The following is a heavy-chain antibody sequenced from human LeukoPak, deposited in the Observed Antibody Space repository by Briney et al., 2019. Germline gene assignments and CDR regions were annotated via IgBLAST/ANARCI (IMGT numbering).Heavy chain of an antibody. CDR1: GVSISSSRYY. J-gene: IGHJ4*02. CDR3: ARVRSSGWYGGPLDY. V-gene: IGHV4-39*07. Sequence: SESLLLTCTVSGVSISSSRYYLGWMRQPPWKGLAWIGSIYYSGSTYYNPSLKSRVTISVDTSKNQFSLQLSSVTAADTAVYYCARVRSSGWYGGPLDYWGQGTLVTVSS. CDR2: IYYSGST. D-gene: IGHD6-19*01.